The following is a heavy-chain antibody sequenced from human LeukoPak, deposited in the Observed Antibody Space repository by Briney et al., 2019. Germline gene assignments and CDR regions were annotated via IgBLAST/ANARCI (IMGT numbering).Heavy chain of an antibody. Sequence: RAGGSLRLSCAASGFTFSSYGMHWVRQAPGKGLEWVAVIWYDGSNKYYADSVKGRFTISRDNSKNTLYLQMNSLRAEDTAVYYCAKDRTYSLYDSSGYYPDYWGQGTLVTVSS. CDR1: GFTFSSYG. CDR3: AKDRTYSLYDSSGYYPDY. V-gene: IGHV3-33*06. D-gene: IGHD3-22*01. CDR2: IWYDGSNK. J-gene: IGHJ4*02.